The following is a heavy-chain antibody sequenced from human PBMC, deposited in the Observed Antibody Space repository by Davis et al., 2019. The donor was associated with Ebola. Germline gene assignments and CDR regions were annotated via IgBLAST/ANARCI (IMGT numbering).Heavy chain of an antibody. V-gene: IGHV4-34*01. D-gene: IGHD1-26*01. CDR3: ARGYYLLEY. CDR2: INHSGST. CDR1: GGSISNYY. J-gene: IGHJ4*01. Sequence: SETLSLTCTVSGGSISNYYWSWIRQPPGKGLEWIGEINHSGSTHYNPSLKIRVTLSVDTSKNQFSLKVNSVTAADTAMYYCARGYYLLEYWGHGRLVTVSS.